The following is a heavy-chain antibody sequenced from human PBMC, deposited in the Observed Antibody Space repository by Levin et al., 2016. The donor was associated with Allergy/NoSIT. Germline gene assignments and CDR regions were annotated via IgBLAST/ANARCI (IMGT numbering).Heavy chain of an antibody. CDR1: GFTFTNYW. V-gene: IGHV3-7*03. J-gene: IGHJ4*02. CDR3: ARDAGWGRYDH. Sequence: GESLKISCAASGFTFTNYWMSWVRQAPGMGPEWVASINVDGSDQRYVDSVKGRFTISRDNAKNSLYLQMNSLRADDTAVYNCARDAGWGRYDHWGQGTLVTVSP. CDR2: INVDGSDQ. D-gene: IGHD6-19*01.